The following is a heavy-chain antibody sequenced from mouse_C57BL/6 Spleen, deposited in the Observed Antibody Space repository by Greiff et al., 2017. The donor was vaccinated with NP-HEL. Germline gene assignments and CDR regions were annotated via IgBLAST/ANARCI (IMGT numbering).Heavy chain of an antibody. Sequence: EVQLQESGAELVRPGASVKLSCTASGFNIKDDYMHWVKQRPEQGLEWIGWIDPENGDTEYASKFQGKAPITADTSSNTAYLQLSSLTSEDTAVYYCTCFAWFAYWGQGTLVTVSA. V-gene: IGHV14-4*01. CDR2: IDPENGDT. CDR3: TCFAWFAY. J-gene: IGHJ3*01. CDR1: GFNIKDDY.